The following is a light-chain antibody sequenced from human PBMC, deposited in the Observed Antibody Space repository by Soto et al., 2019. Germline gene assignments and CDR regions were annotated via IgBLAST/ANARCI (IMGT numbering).Light chain of an antibody. CDR1: QTISSNY. V-gene: IGKV3-20*01. J-gene: IGKJ1*01. Sequence: ETVLTQSPGTLSLSPGERATLSCRASQTISSNYLAWYRQTPGQAPILLIYGASNRATGIADRFSGSGSGTEFTLIISRLEPEDFALYYCQQYGSSPWTFGQGTQVEIK. CDR3: QQYGSSPWT. CDR2: GAS.